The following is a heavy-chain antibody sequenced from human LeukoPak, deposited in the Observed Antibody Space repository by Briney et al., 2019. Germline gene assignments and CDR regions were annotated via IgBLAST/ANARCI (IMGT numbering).Heavy chain of an antibody. CDR3: ARATRGDLLSEF. V-gene: IGHV1-8*01. Sequence: ASVKVSCKTSGYTFANYDITWVRHAPGRGLEWMGWMNPYSTNTGYARQFQGRLSMTRDISITTAYMELSSLRSEDTAVYYCARATRGDLLSEFWGQGSLITVSS. J-gene: IGHJ4*02. CDR2: MNPYSTNT. D-gene: IGHD2/OR15-2a*01. CDR1: GYTFANYD.